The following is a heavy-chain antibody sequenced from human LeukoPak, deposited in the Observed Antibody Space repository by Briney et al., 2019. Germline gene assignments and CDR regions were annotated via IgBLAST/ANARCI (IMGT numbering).Heavy chain of an antibody. J-gene: IGHJ4*02. CDR3: ARGFREYYDFWSGYYNYFDY. CDR2: ISAYNGNT. CDR1: GYTFTNFG. D-gene: IGHD3-3*01. Sequence: ASVKVSCKASGYTFTNFGISWVRQAPGQGLEWMGWISAYNGNTNYAQKLQGRVTMTTDTSTSTAYMELRSLRSDDTAVYYCARGFREYYDFWSGYYNYFDYWGQGTLVTVSS. V-gene: IGHV1-18*01.